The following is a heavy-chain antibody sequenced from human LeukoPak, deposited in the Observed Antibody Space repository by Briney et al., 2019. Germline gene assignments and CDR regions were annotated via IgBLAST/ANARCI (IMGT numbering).Heavy chain of an antibody. CDR2: INSDGSST. D-gene: IGHD2-21*01. CDR3: ARDGVEFYDWFDP. V-gene: IGHV3-74*01. Sequence: PGGSLRLSCAASGFSFSNYWMHWVRQAPGKWLVWVSRINSDGSSTTYADSVKGRFTISRDNAKNTLYLQMNSLRAEDTAVYYCARDGVEFYDWFDPWGQGTLVTVSS. CDR1: GFSFSNYW. J-gene: IGHJ5*02.